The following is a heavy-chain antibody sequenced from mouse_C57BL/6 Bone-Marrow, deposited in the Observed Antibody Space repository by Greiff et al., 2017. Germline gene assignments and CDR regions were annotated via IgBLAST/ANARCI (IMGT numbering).Heavy chain of an antibody. V-gene: IGHV1-80*01. J-gene: IGHJ4*01. D-gene: IGHD2-3*01. CDR3: AVMVTSYAMDY. CDR1: GYAFSSYW. Sequence: QVQLKESGAELVKPGASVKLSCKASGYAFSSYWMNWVKQRPGKGLEWIGQIYPGDGDTNYNGKFKGKATLTADKSSSTAYMQLSSLPSEDSAVYCGAVMVTSYAMDYWGQGTSVTVST. CDR2: IYPGDGDT.